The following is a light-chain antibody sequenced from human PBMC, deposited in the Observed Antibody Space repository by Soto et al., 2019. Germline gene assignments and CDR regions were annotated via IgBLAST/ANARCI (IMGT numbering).Light chain of an antibody. J-gene: IGKJ2*01. V-gene: IGKV3-15*01. CDR1: QSVSSY. CDR2: AAS. Sequence: ENVLTQSPGTLSLSPGERATLSCRASQSVSSYLAWYQQKPGQAPRLLIYAASARATGIPARFSGSGSGTDFTLTISSLQSEDFAVYYCQQYNNWPYTFGQGTKVDIK. CDR3: QQYNNWPYT.